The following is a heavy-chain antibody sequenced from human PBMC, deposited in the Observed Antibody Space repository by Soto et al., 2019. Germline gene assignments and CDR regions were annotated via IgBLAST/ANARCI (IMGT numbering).Heavy chain of an antibody. Sequence: QVQLVESGGGVVQPGRSLRLSCAASGFTFNNYAMHWVRQAPGKGLEWVAVTSFDGSKKYYADSVKGRFTISRDNSKNTLYLQMNNLGAEDTAVYYCARDGNYGDYFSYAFDMWGQGTMVTVSS. J-gene: IGHJ3*02. CDR1: GFTFNNYA. D-gene: IGHD4-17*01. CDR3: ARDGNYGDYFSYAFDM. V-gene: IGHV3-30-3*01. CDR2: TSFDGSKK.